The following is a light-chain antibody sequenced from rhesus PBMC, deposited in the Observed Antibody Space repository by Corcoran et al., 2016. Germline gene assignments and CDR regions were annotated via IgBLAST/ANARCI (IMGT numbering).Light chain of an antibody. CDR3: LQYSSDPWT. V-gene: IGKV1-43*02. Sequence: DIQMTQSPSSLSASVGDRVTITCRASQGISTYLNWYQQKPGKAPKGLIYKASSLESGVPSRFSGSGSGTDFTLTFSSLQPEDFATYYYLQYSSDPWTFGQGTKVEIK. CDR1: QGISTY. J-gene: IGKJ1*01. CDR2: KAS.